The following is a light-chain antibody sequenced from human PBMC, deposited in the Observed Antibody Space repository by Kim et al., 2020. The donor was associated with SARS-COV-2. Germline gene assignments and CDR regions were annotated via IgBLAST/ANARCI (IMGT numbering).Light chain of an antibody. CDR2: ANN. CDR1: YD. V-gene: IGLV1-40*01. Sequence: YDVRWYQQLPGTAPKLLISANNNRPSGVPDRFSGSRSVTSASLAITGLQAEDEADYYCQSYDSSLSVVVFGGGTQLTVL. CDR3: QSYDSSLSVVV. J-gene: IGLJ2*01.